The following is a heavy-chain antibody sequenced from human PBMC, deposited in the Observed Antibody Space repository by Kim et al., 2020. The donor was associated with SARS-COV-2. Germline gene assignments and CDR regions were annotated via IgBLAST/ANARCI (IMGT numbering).Heavy chain of an antibody. Sequence: SETLSLTCTVSGGSVSSCSYYWSWIRQPPGKGLEWIGYIYYSGSTNYNPSLKSRVTISVDTSKNQFSLKLSSVTAADTAVYYCAREKVATLKSYYDSTPYNWFDPWGQGTLVTVSS. J-gene: IGHJ5*02. CDR3: AREKVATLKSYYDSTPYNWFDP. D-gene: IGHD3-22*01. V-gene: IGHV4-61*01. CDR2: IYYSGST. CDR1: GGSVSSCSYY.